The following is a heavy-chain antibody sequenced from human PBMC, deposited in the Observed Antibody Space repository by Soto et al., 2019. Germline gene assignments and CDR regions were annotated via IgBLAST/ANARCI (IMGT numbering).Heavy chain of an antibody. J-gene: IGHJ4*02. CDR2: IIPLLATP. Sequence: VQSGAEVKKPGSSVKVSCKASGGTFSSYAFSWVRQAPGQGLEWMGGIIPLLATPKYAQKFQGRVTITADKSTSTAYMELSSLISEDTAVYFCAGGRGASAGSYFAYWGQETLVTVSS. CDR1: GGTFSSYA. V-gene: IGHV1-69*06. D-gene: IGHD6-13*01. CDR3: AGGRGASAGSYFAY.